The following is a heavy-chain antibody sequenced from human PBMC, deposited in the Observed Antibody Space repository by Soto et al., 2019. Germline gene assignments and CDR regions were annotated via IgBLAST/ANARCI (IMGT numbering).Heavy chain of an antibody. CDR2: IYTGGGT. Sequence: EVQLVESGGGLVQPVGSLRLSCAASGLTVSTNPMSWVRQAPGKGLEWVSVIYTGGGTHYADSVKGRVTISRDNSKNTVNLQMNRQRPEDTGVYYCARDGSGHWGQGTLVTVSS. V-gene: IGHV3-66*01. J-gene: IGHJ4*02. CDR1: GLTVSTNP. CDR3: ARDGSGH.